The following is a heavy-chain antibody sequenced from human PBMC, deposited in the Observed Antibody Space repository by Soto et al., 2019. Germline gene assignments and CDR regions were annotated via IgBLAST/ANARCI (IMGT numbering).Heavy chain of an antibody. D-gene: IGHD3-16*01. CDR1: GGSISSGGYY. CDR2: IYYSGST. J-gene: IGHJ2*01. Sequence: QVQLQESGPGLVKPSQTLSLTCAVSGGSISSGGYYWSWIRQHPGKGLEWIGYIYYSGSTYYNPSLKSRVTISVDTSKNQFSLKLSSVTAADTAVYYCARVRIIDYVWGSSPARYFDLWGRGTLVTVSS. V-gene: IGHV4-31*11. CDR3: ARVRIIDYVWGSSPARYFDL.